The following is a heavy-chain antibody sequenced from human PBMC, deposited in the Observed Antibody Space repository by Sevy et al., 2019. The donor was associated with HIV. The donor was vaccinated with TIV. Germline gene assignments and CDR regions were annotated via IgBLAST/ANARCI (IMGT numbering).Heavy chain of an antibody. J-gene: IGHJ4*02. D-gene: IGHD6-13*01. V-gene: IGHV1-2*02. CDR3: ARPKGDVRYCSTVSCYDFDY. Sequence: ASVKVSCKTSGFTISGNFLHWVRQAPGQGLEWMGWINPNTGAIDYAQKFLGRITMSRDTYSTTVYMELSRLTSDDTAMYYCARPKGDVRYCSTVSCYDFDYWGQGALVTVPS. CDR2: INPNTGAI. CDR1: GFTISGNF.